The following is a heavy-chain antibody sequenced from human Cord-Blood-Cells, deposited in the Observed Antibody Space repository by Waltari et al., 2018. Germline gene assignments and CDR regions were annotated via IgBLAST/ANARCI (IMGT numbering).Heavy chain of an antibody. J-gene: IGHJ6*02. Sequence: QVQLLESGVGVVQPGGSLRLSCAASGFPFCSYGTPWVRQAPGKGLEWVAFIRYDGSNKYYADSVKGRFTISRDNSKNTLYLQMNSLRAEDTAVYYCAKVGRYDYYGMDVWGQGTTVTVSS. CDR1: GFPFCSYG. CDR2: IRYDGSNK. CDR3: AKVGRYDYYGMDV. V-gene: IGHV3-30*02. D-gene: IGHD3-16*01.